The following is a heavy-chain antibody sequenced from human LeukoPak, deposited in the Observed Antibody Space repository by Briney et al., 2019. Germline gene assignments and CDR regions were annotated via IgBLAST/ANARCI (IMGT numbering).Heavy chain of an antibody. V-gene: IGHV3-7*04. CDR2: IKQDGSRK. CDR3: SKERPEEYYASGSYFDY. CDR1: GFTFSSYW. Sequence: PGGSLRLSCVASGFTFSSYWMSWVRQAPGKGLEWVANIKQDGSRKYHVDSVKGRFTISRDNSKYTVYLEMNSLRVEDTAMYYCSKERPEEYYASGSYFDYWGQGTLVTVSS. D-gene: IGHD3-10*01. J-gene: IGHJ4*02.